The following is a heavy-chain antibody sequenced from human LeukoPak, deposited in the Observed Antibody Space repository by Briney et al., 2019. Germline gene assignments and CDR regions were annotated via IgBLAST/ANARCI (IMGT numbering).Heavy chain of an antibody. CDR2: FNHSSST. Sequence: PSETLSLTCCVDGGSFIGCYWSWMRQPPGKELVGWVEFNHSSSTNYNPALKRRGTISVDTSNTQFSLKMSYVPAAETAVYYCASSVYYGSASYSSHNWFDPWGQGTLVTVSS. J-gene: IGHJ5*02. CDR1: GGSFIGCY. CDR3: ASSVYYGSASYSSHNWFDP. D-gene: IGHD3-10*01. V-gene: IGHV4-34*01.